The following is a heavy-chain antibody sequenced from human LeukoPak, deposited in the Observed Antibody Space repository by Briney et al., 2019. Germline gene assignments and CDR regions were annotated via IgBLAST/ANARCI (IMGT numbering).Heavy chain of an antibody. Sequence: GGSLRLSCAASGFTFSSYWMSWVRQAPGKGLEWVANIMQDGSEKYYVDSVKGRFTISRDNAKNSLYLQMNSLRAEDTAVYYCARDIYYDSSGYYGSVYWGQGTLVTVSS. CDR2: IMQDGSEK. CDR3: ARDIYYDSSGYYGSVY. CDR1: GFTFSSYW. V-gene: IGHV3-7*01. J-gene: IGHJ4*02. D-gene: IGHD3-22*01.